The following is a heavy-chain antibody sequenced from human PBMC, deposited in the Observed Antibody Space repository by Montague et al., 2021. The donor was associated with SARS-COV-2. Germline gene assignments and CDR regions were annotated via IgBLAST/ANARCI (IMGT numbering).Heavy chain of an antibody. Sequence: SLRLSCAASGFSVSSKYMTWVRQPPGKGLEWVSTIYGGDTAYYADSVQGRFTISRDHSKNTVFLQMNSLRAEDTALYYCATFYVDTVSVTNAFDLWGQGTLVSVSS. CDR3: ATFYVDTVSVTNAFDL. V-gene: IGHV3-53*01. J-gene: IGHJ3*01. CDR1: GFSVSSKY. CDR2: IYGGDTA. D-gene: IGHD5-18*01.